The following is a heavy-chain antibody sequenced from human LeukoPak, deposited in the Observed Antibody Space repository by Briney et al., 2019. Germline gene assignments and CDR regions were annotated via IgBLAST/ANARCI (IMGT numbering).Heavy chain of an antibody. CDR2: INHSGST. D-gene: IGHD4-11*01. J-gene: IGHJ5*02. Sequence: PSETLSLTCAVYGGSFSGYYWSWIRQPPGKGLEWIGEINHSGSTNYNPSLKSRVTISVDTSKNQFSLKLSSVTAADTAVYYCARAPGYSNSSGGPDPWGQGTLVTVSS. V-gene: IGHV4-34*01. CDR1: GGSFSGYY. CDR3: ARAPGYSNSSGGPDP.